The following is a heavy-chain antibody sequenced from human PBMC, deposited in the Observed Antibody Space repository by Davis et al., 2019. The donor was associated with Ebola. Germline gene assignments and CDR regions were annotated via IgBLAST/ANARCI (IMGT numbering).Heavy chain of an antibody. V-gene: IGHV5-51*01. Sequence: GGSLRLSCKGSGYTFTSYGIGWVRQMPGKGLEWMGIIHPGDSDTRYSPSFQGLVTISSDKSISTAYLRWSSLKASDTAIYYCARQVAVAGTGVDFWGQGTLVTVSS. CDR3: ARQVAVAGTGVDF. CDR1: GYTFTSYG. J-gene: IGHJ4*02. D-gene: IGHD6-19*01. CDR2: IHPGDSDT.